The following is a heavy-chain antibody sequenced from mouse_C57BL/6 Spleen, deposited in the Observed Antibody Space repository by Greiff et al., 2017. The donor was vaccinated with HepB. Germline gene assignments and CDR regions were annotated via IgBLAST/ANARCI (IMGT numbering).Heavy chain of an antibody. Sequence: QVQLQQPGAELVKPGASVKLSCTASGYTFTSYWMQWVKQRPGQGLEWIGEIDPSDSYTNYNQKFKGKATLTVDTSSSTAYMQLSSLTSEDSAVYYCARGTITTVVAPHFDYWGQGTTLTVSS. CDR3: ARGTITTVVAPHFDY. J-gene: IGHJ2*01. CDR2: IDPSDSYT. D-gene: IGHD1-1*01. CDR1: GYTFTSYW. V-gene: IGHV1-50*01.